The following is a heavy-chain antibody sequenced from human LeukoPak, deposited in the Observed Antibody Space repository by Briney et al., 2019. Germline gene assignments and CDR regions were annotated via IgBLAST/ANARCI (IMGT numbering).Heavy chain of an antibody. V-gene: IGHV1-46*01. CDR3: ARPDYDILTGYSTPNRRGPYYGMDV. J-gene: IGHJ6*02. D-gene: IGHD3-9*01. CDR1: GYTLTSYY. CDR2: INPSGGST. Sequence: ASVKVSCKASGYTLTSYYMHWVRQAPGQGLEWMGIINPSGGSTSYAQKFQGRVTMTRDTSTSTVYMELSSLRSEDTAVYYCARPDYDILTGYSTPNRRGPYYGMDVWGQGTTVTVSS.